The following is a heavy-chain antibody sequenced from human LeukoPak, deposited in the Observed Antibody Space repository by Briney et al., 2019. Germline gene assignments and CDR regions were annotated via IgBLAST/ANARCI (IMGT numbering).Heavy chain of an antibody. D-gene: IGHD1-26*01. CDR3: ARAPLSGTYYTDAFDI. J-gene: IGHJ3*02. CDR2: IHHSGST. V-gene: IGHV4-4*02. Sequence: PSETLSLTCAVSGGSISTNNWWTWVRQPPGKGLEWIGEIHHSGSTDYNPSLKSRVTISPDKSKNQFSLTLTSVTAAGTAVYFCARAPLSGTYYTDAFDIWGQGTMVTVSS. CDR1: GGSISTNNW.